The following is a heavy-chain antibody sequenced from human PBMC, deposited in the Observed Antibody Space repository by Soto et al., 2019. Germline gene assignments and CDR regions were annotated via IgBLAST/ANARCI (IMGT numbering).Heavy chain of an antibody. CDR3: AKGHGDYVWHYFDY. CDR1: GFTLSSYA. D-gene: IGHD4-17*01. J-gene: IGHJ4*02. V-gene: IGHV3-23*01. CDR2: ISGGAGST. Sequence: EVQLLESGGGLVQPGGSLRLSCAASGFTLSSYAMSWVRQAPGKGLEWVSYISGGAGSTYYADPVKGRFTISRDNSKNTLYVQMNSLRAEDTAVYYCAKGHGDYVWHYFDYWGQGTLVNVSS.